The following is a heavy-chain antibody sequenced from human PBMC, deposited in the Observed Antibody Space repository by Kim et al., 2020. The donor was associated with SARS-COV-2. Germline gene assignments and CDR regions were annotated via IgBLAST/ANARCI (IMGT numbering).Heavy chain of an antibody. D-gene: IGHD3-10*01. CDR2: TDPSGDT. Sequence: ETLSLTCAVYVGSFSGYFWTWIRQVPGKGLEWIGETDPSGDTRYNPSLQSRVTILVDKSKNQFSLKLISVISADTAVYYCARQGSGSGTHGALHIWGPG. V-gene: IGHV4-34*01. J-gene: IGHJ3*02. CDR1: VGSFSGYF. CDR3: ARQGSGSGTHGALHI.